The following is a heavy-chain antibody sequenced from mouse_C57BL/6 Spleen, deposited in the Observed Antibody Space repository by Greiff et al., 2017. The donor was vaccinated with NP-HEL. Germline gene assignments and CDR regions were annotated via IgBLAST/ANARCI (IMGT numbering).Heavy chain of an antibody. D-gene: IGHD2-1*01. V-gene: IGHV1-15*01. CDR2: IDPETGGT. CDR3: TRPLFYYGNPWFAY. J-gene: IGHJ3*01. Sequence: VQLQQSGAELVRPGASVTLSCKASGYTFTDYEMHWVKQTPVHGLEWIGAIDPETGGTAYNQKFKGKAILTADKSSSTAYMELRSLTSEDSAVYYCTRPLFYYGNPWFAYWGQGTLVTVSA. CDR1: GYTFTDYE.